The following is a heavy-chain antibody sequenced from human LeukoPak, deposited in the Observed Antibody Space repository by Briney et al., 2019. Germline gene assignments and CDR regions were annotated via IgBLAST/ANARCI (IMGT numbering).Heavy chain of an antibody. CDR1: GGSFSGYY. J-gene: IGHJ5*02. Sequence: SETLSLTCAVYGGSFSGYYWSWIRQPPGKGLEWIGSIYYSGSTYYNPSLKSRVTISVDTSENQFSLKLSSVTAADTAVYYCARRITVTTRNWFDPWGQGTLVTVSS. V-gene: IGHV4-34*01. D-gene: IGHD4-17*01. CDR3: ARRITVTTRNWFDP. CDR2: IYYSGST.